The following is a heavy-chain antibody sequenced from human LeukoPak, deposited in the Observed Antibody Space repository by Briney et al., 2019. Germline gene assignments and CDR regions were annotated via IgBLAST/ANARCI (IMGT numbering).Heavy chain of an antibody. CDR2: VNSAVSST. J-gene: IGHJ4*02. D-gene: IGHD3-22*01. CDR1: GFPFSSYW. CDR3: AREWTLGEYYDSSGYSDY. Sequence: QPGGSLRLSCTASGFPFSSYWMHWVRQAPGKGLVWVSRVNSAVSSTSYADSVKGRFTISRDNAKNTLYLHMNSLRAEDTAVYYCAREWTLGEYYDSSGYSDYWGQGTLVTVSS. V-gene: IGHV3-74*01.